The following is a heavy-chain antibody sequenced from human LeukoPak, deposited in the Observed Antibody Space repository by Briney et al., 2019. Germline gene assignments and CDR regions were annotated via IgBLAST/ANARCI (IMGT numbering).Heavy chain of an antibody. CDR3: VKDRTPDGYYSVDY. D-gene: IGHD3-3*01. CDR1: XFTXGTYA. CDR2: IIGNAATI. Sequence: CXXXXFTXGTYAMNWVRQAPGKGLQWVALIIGNAATIAYADSVRGRFTISRDNSKNTLYLQMNSLRVEDTAVYYCVKDRTPDGYYSVDYWGQGILVTVSS. J-gene: IGHJ4*02. V-gene: IGHV3-23*01.